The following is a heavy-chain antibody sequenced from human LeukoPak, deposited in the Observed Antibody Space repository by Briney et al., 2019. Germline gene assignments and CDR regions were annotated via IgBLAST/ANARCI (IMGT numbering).Heavy chain of an antibody. D-gene: IGHD3-22*01. J-gene: IGHJ4*02. CDR2: ICWNRGSI. V-gene: IGHV3-9*01. CDR3: AKDGGPDDSSGYTY. Sequence: GGSLRLSCAASGFTFDDYAMHWVRHAPGKGLEWVSGICWNRGSIGYADSVKGRFTISRDNAKNSLYLQMNSLRAEDTALYYCAKDGGPDDSSGYTYWGQGTLVTVSS. CDR1: GFTFDDYA.